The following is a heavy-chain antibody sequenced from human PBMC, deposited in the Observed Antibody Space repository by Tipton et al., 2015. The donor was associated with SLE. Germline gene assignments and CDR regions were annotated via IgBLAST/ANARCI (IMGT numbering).Heavy chain of an antibody. Sequence: SLRLSCAASGFTFSNYEMNWVRQAPGKGLEWVSYISSSGSAIYYADSVRGRFTISRDNAKNSLYLQMNSLRAEDTAVYYCAREADYGDPEYWGQGTLVTVSS. J-gene: IGHJ4*02. V-gene: IGHV3-48*03. CDR1: GFTFSNYE. CDR2: ISSSGSAI. D-gene: IGHD4-17*01. CDR3: AREADYGDPEY.